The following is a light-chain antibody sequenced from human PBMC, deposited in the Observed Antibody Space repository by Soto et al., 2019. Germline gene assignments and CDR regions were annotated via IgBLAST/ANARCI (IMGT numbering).Light chain of an antibody. V-gene: IGKV1-5*01. J-gene: IGKJ1*01. Sequence: DIQMTQSPSTLSASVGDRVTITCRASQSISTWLAWYQQKPGKAPKLLIYDASSLHSGVPSRFSGTESGTEFTLTISSLRPDDFATYYCQQYNDYSAWTFGQGTKVDIK. CDR2: DAS. CDR1: QSISTW. CDR3: QQYNDYSAWT.